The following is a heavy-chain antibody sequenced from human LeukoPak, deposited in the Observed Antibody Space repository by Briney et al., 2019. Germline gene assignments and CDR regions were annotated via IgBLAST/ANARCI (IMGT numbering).Heavy chain of an antibody. CDR2: IWYDGSNK. V-gene: IGHV3-33*01. CDR3: AREGCSSTSCPYYYYYYYMDV. J-gene: IGHJ6*03. Sequence: PGGSLRLSCAASGFTFSSYGMHWVRQAPGKGLEWVAVIWYDGSNKYYADSVKGRFTISRDNSKNTLYLQMNSLRAEDTAVYYCAREGCSSTSCPYYYYYYYMDVWGKGTTVTVSS. D-gene: IGHD2-2*01. CDR1: GFTFSSYG.